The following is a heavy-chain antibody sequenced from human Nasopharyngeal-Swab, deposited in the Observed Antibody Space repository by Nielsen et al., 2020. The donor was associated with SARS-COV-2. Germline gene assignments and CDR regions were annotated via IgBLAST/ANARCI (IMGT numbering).Heavy chain of an antibody. Sequence: GESLKISCAASGFSFNSHAMHWVRQAPGKGLEWVAVISYAGSSEYYADSVKGRFTVSRDTSDGTVYLQMSSLTPEDSAVYYCARGNRVDYYYYGLDLWGQGTTVTVSS. CDR1: GFSFNSHA. CDR3: ARGNRVDYYYYGLDL. V-gene: IGHV3-30*04. J-gene: IGHJ6*02. CDR2: ISYAGSSE. D-gene: IGHD2/OR15-2a*01.